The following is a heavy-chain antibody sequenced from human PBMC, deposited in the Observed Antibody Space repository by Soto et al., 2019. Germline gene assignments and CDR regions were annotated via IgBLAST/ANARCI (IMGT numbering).Heavy chain of an antibody. V-gene: IGHV3-23*01. CDR2: IRGTGSGT. D-gene: IGHD2-15*01. J-gene: IGHJ4*02. Sequence: GGSLRLSCAASGFTFRNYDMSWVRQAPGKGLEWVSVIRGTGSGTYYADSVKGRFTISRDNSKNTLYLQMSSLRAEDTALYYCAKDIICSGGSCYEDYWGRGTLVTVSS. CDR3: AKDIICSGGSCYEDY. CDR1: GFTFRNYD.